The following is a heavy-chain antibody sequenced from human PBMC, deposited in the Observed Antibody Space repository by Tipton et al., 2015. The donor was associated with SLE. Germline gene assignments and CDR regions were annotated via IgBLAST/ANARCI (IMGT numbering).Heavy chain of an antibody. CDR3: ARGQGYDILTGRPLYYYYGMDV. CDR2: IYSSGTT. CDR1: GGSISSYY. Sequence: TLSLTCTVSGGSISSYYWSWIRQPAGKGLEWIGRIYSSGTTNYYPSLKSRVTMSVDTSKNQFSLKLSSVTAADTAVYYCARGQGYDILTGRPLYYYYGMDVWGQGSTVTVSS. V-gene: IGHV4-4*07. D-gene: IGHD3-9*01. J-gene: IGHJ6*02.